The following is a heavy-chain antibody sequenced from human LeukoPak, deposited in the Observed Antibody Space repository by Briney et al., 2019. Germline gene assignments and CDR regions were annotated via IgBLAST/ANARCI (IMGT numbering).Heavy chain of an antibody. J-gene: IGHJ6*02. CDR3: ARDDKETTYDYYYGMDV. CDR1: GFTFSSYR. V-gene: IGHV3-7*01. D-gene: IGHD1-14*01. Sequence: GGSLRLSCAASGFTFSSYRMSWVRQAPGKGLEWVANIKQDGSEKYYVDSVKGRFTISRDNAKNSLYLQMNSLRAEDTAVYYCARDDKETTYDYYYGMDVWGQGTTVTVSS. CDR2: IKQDGSEK.